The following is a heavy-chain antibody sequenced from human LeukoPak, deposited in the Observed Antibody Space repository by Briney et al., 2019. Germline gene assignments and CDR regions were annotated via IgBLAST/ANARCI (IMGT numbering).Heavy chain of an antibody. D-gene: IGHD4-11*01. J-gene: IGHJ4*02. CDR1: RFIFRDYD. V-gene: IGHV3-23*01. Sequence: GGSLRLSCAASRFIFRDYDMAWVRQAPGKRLEWVSYITTSGGNTYYADSVKGRFTISRDNSKNTPYLQLNTLRAEDTALYYCARGHSILDYWGKGTLVTVSS. CDR2: ITTSGGNT. CDR3: ARGHSILDY.